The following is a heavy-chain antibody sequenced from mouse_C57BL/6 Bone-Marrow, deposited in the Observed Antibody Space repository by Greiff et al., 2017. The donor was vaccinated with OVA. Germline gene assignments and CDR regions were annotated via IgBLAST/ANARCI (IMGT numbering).Heavy chain of an antibody. CDR2: IWSGGST. Sequence: VKLMESGPGLVQPSQSLSITCTVSGFSLTSYGVHWVRQSPGKGLEWLGVIWSGGSTDYNAAFISRLSISKDNSKSQVFFKMNSLQADDTAIYYCARPGGYDGYLWYFDVWGTGTTVTVSS. CDR1: GFSLTSYG. J-gene: IGHJ1*03. V-gene: IGHV2-2*01. CDR3: ARPGGYDGYLWYFDV. D-gene: IGHD2-3*01.